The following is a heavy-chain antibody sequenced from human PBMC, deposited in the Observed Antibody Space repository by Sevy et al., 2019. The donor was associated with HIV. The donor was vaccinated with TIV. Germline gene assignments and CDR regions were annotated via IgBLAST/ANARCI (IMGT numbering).Heavy chain of an antibody. CDR3: ARDLEFYDYGDYGPAFMPDY. CDR1: GFTFSTYG. J-gene: IGHJ4*02. D-gene: IGHD4-17*01. V-gene: IGHV3-33*01. Sequence: GGSLRLSCAASGFTFSTYGMHWVRQAPGKGLEWVAVIWFDGSNTYYADSVKGRFTISRDIAKNTLHLQMHSLRAEDTAVYYCARDLEFYDYGDYGPAFMPDYWGQGTLVTVSS. CDR2: IWFDGSNT.